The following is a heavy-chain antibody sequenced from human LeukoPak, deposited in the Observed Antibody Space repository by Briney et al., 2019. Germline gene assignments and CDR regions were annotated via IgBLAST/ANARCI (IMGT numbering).Heavy chain of an antibody. CDR2: IYPRDGST. D-gene: IGHD3-3*01. J-gene: IGHJ4*02. CDR3: ARGNLNYYDFWSGYSAEGNANFDY. Sequence: ASVKVSCKASGYTFTSNYIHWVRQAPGQGLEWMGMIYPRDGSTSYAQKFQGRVTVTRDTSTSTVHMELSGLRSEDTAVYYCARGNLNYYDFWSGYSAEGNANFDYWGQGTLVTVSS. CDR1: GYTFTSNY. V-gene: IGHV1-46*01.